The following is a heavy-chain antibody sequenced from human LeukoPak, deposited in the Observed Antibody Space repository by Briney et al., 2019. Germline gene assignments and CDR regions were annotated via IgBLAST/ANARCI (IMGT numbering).Heavy chain of an antibody. J-gene: IGHJ5*02. Sequence: GASVKVSCKASGGTFSSYAISWVRQAPGQGLEWMGGIIPIFGTANYAQKFQGRVTITADESTSTAYMELSGLRSEDTAVYYCASSHCSGGSCYWTTTNNWFDPWGQGTLVTVSS. D-gene: IGHD2-15*01. CDR3: ASSHCSGGSCYWTTTNNWFDP. CDR1: GGTFSSYA. CDR2: IIPIFGTA. V-gene: IGHV1-69*13.